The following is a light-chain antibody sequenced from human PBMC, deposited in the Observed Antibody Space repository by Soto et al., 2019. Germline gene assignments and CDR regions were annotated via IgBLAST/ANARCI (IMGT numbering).Light chain of an antibody. Sequence: QAVVTQPPSVSGAPGQRVTISCTGSSSNIGAGYDVHWYQQLPGTAPKLLIYGNSNRPSGVPDRFSGSKSGTSASLAITGLQAEDEADYYCQSYDSSPSGSLFGGGTKLTVL. J-gene: IGLJ2*01. CDR2: GNS. CDR1: SSNIGAGYD. CDR3: QSYDSSPSGSL. V-gene: IGLV1-40*01.